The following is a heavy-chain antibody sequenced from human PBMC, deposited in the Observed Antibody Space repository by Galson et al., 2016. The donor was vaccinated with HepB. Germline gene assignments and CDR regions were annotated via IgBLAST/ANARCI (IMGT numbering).Heavy chain of an antibody. D-gene: IGHD1-26*01. V-gene: IGHV3-23*01. CDR2: ITGNGGSL. J-gene: IGHJ3*01. Sequence: SLRLSCAASGFTFSSFSMVWVRQAPGKGLEWVAFITGNGGSLFYADSVQGRFTISRDNLENTVYLQMNNLRAEDTAVYYCAKLSGSNGYDVIDFWGQGTMVTVS. CDR1: GFTFSSFS. CDR3: AKLSGSNGYDVIDF.